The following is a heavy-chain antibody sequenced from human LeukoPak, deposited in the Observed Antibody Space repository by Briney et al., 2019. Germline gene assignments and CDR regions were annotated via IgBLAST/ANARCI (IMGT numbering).Heavy chain of an antibody. Sequence: PSETLSLTCAAYGGSFSGYYWSWLRQPPGKGLEWIGEINHSGSTNYNPSLKSRVTISVDTSKNQFSLKLSSVTAADTAVYYCARDVRLLWFGEWGNWFDLWGQGTLVTVSS. J-gene: IGHJ5*02. CDR2: INHSGST. CDR3: ARDVRLLWFGEWGNWFDL. D-gene: IGHD3-10*01. V-gene: IGHV4-34*01. CDR1: GGSFSGYY.